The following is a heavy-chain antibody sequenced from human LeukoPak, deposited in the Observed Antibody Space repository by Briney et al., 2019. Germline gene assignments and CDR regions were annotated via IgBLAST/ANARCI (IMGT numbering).Heavy chain of an antibody. CDR3: ARDTEGGFGESLIYDAFDI. V-gene: IGHV1-18*01. D-gene: IGHD3-10*01. CDR2: ISTYNGNT. J-gene: IGHJ3*02. Sequence: GASVKVSCKASGYTFTNYGISWVRQAPGQGLEWMGWISTYNGNTNYVQKLQGRVTMTTDTSTSTAYMELRSLRSDDTAVYYCARDTEGGFGESLIYDAFDIWGQGTMVTVSS. CDR1: GYTFTNYG.